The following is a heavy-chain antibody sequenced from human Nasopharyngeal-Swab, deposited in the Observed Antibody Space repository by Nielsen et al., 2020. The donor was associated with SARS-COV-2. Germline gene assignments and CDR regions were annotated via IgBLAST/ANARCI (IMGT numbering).Heavy chain of an antibody. V-gene: IGHV3-33*08. CDR2: IWTDGSDI. Sequence: GESLKISCAASGFTLSSNSMHWVRQAPGKGLEWVAVIWTDGSDIYYADSVKGRVTISRDNSKNTLYLQMNSLRPEDTAVYYCARNGLTNNYFYMDVWGKGTTVSVSS. J-gene: IGHJ6*03. CDR1: GFTLSSNS. D-gene: IGHD1-1*01. CDR3: ARNGLTNNYFYMDV.